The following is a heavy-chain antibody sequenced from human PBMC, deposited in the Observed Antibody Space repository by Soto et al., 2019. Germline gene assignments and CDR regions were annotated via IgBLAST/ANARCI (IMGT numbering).Heavy chain of an antibody. D-gene: IGHD6-13*01. Sequence: QVQLVQSGAEVKKPGASVKVSCKASGYTFTSYAMHWVRQAPGQRLEWMGWINAGNGNTKYSQKFQGRVTITRDTSASTAYMELSSLRSEDTAVYYCARDHSSSPPFRYYGMDVCGQGTTVTVSS. J-gene: IGHJ6*02. CDR3: ARDHSSSPPFRYYGMDV. CDR2: INAGNGNT. V-gene: IGHV1-3*01. CDR1: GYTFTSYA.